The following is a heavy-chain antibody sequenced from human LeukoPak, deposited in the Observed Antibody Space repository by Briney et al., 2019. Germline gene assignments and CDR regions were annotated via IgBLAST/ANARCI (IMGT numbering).Heavy chain of an antibody. Sequence: GGSLRLSCAASGFSFRNYEMTWVRQAPGKGLEWLSYISKSGSPKYYADSVKGRFTISRDNAKNSLFLQMNSLRAEDTAVYYCARAGFDCSSTSCSEYYFDYWGQGTLITVSS. CDR3: ARAGFDCSSTSCSEYYFDY. D-gene: IGHD2-2*01. CDR1: GFSFRNYE. V-gene: IGHV3-48*03. CDR2: ISKSGSPK. J-gene: IGHJ4*02.